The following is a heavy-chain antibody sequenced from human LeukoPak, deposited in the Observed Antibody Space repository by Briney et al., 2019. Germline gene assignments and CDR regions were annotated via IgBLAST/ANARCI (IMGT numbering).Heavy chain of an antibody. CDR2: IYTSRST. CDR1: GGSISSYY. J-gene: IGHJ6*03. CDR3: ARGDFWSGYSPDTYYYYMDV. V-gene: IGHV4-4*07. D-gene: IGHD3-3*01. Sequence: PSETLSLTCTVSGGSISSYYWSWIRQPAGKGLEWIGRIYTSRSTNYNPSLKSRVTISVDKSKNQFSLKLSSVTAADTAVYYCARGDFWSGYSPDTYYYYMDVWGKGTTVTVSS.